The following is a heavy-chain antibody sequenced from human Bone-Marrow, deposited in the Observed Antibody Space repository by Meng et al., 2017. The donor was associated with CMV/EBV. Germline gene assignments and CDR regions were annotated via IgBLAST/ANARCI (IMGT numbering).Heavy chain of an antibody. CDR2: IRSKVNGGTT. CDR3: TRVYIAADGVAFDY. J-gene: IGHJ4*02. Sequence: GESLKISWTASGFTFGDYAMSWVRQAPGKGLEWVGFIRSKVNGGTTEYAASVKGRFTISRDDSKTIAYLQMNSLKSEDTAVYYCTRVYIAADGVAFDYWSQGALVTVSS. D-gene: IGHD6-13*01. CDR1: GFTFGDYA. V-gene: IGHV3-49*04.